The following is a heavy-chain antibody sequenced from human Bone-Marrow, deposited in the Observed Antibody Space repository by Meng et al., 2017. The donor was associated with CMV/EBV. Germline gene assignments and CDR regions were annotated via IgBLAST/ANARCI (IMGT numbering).Heavy chain of an antibody. J-gene: IGHJ4*02. V-gene: IGHV3-53*01. CDR3: AREGFQLYFDY. CDR2: IYSGGST. CDR1: GFTVSSNY. D-gene: IGHD2-2*01. Sequence: GGFLRLSCAASGFTVSSNYMSWVRQAPGKGLEWVSVIYSGGSTYYADSVKGRFTISRDNSKNTLYLQMNSLRAEDTALYYCAREGFQLYFDYWGQGTLVTVSS.